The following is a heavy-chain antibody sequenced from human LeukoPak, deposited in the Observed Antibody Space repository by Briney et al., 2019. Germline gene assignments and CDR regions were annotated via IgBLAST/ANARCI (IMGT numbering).Heavy chain of an antibody. J-gene: IGHJ5*02. D-gene: IGHD3-10*01. Sequence: ASVKVSCKASGYTFTSYAMHWVRQAPGQRLEWMGWINAGNGNTKYSQKFQGRVTITRDTSASTAYMELSSLRSEDTAVYYCATSVLLWFGEGRWFDPWGQGTLVTVSS. CDR3: ATSVLLWFGEGRWFDP. CDR2: INAGNGNT. V-gene: IGHV1-3*01. CDR1: GYTFTSYA.